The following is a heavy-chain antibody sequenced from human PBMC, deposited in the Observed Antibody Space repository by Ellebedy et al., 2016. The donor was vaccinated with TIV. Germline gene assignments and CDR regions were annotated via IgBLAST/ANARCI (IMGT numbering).Heavy chain of an antibody. CDR2: IYHSGNT. J-gene: IGHJ6*02. Sequence: PSETLSLTCSVSGDSIGSYFWNWIRQPPGKGLEWIGYIYHSGNTNYNPSLKSRVAISIDTSKIQFSLKLTSVTASDTAVYYCAREYYDVLTGVSHGMGVWGQGTTVTVSS. V-gene: IGHV4-59*01. CDR1: GDSIGSYF. CDR3: AREYYDVLTGVSHGMGV. D-gene: IGHD3-9*01.